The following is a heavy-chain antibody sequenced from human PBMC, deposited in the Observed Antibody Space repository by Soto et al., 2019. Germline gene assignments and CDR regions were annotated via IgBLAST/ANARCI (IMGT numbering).Heavy chain of an antibody. CDR2: IYYSGST. Sequence: SETLSLTCTVSGGSISSSSYYWGWIRQPPGKGLEWIGSIYYSGSTYYNPSLKSRVTISVDTSKNQFSLKLRSVTAADTAVYYCASPHITMVRGASTSFDYWGQGTLVTVSS. CDR3: ASPHITMVRGASTSFDY. J-gene: IGHJ4*02. CDR1: GGSISSSSYY. V-gene: IGHV4-39*01. D-gene: IGHD3-10*01.